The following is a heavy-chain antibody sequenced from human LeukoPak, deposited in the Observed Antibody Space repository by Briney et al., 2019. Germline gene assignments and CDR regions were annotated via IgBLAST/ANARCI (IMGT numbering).Heavy chain of an antibody. CDR2: INHSGST. V-gene: IGHV4-34*01. CDR3: ARTRITMVRGVRDRNSAEQKYYYYYYMDV. CDR1: GGSFSGYY. Sequence: SETLSLTCAVYGGSFSGYYWSWIRQPPGKGLEWIGEINHSGSTNYNPSLKSRVTISVDTSKNQFSLKLSSVTAADTAVYYCARTRITMVRGVRDRNSAEQKYYYYYYMDVWGKGTTVTVSS. D-gene: IGHD3-10*01. J-gene: IGHJ6*03.